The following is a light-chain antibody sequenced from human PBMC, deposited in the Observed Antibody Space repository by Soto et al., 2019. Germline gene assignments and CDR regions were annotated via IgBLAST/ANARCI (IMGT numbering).Light chain of an antibody. V-gene: IGKV3-11*01. J-gene: IGKJ5*01. CDR1: QSVSSS. CDR3: QQYSNWPIT. Sequence: IVLTQSPATLSLSPGERATLSCRASQSVSSSLAWYQQKPGQAPRLLIYDASNRATGIPDRFSGSGSGTDFTLTFSSLEPEDFAVYYCQQYSNWPITFGQGTRLEIK. CDR2: DAS.